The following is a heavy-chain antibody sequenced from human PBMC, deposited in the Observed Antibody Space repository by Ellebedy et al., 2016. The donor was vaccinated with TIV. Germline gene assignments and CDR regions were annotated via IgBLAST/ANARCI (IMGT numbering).Heavy chain of an antibody. CDR3: AKEDYGSGSYLFDY. V-gene: IGHV3-30*18. J-gene: IGHJ4*02. D-gene: IGHD3-10*01. CDR1: GFTFSSYG. CDR2: ISYDGSNK. Sequence: GGSLRLXCAASGFTFSSYGMHWVRQAPGKGLEWVAVISYDGSNKYYADSVKGRFTISRDNSKNTLYLQMNGLRAEDTAVYYCAKEDYGSGSYLFDYWGQGTLVTVSS.